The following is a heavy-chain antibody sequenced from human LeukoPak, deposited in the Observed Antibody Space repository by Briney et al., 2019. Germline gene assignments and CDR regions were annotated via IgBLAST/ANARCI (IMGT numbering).Heavy chain of an antibody. V-gene: IGHV4-34*01. D-gene: IGHD3-10*01. Sequence: SETLSLTCAVYGGPFSDYHWSWIRQSSGKGLDWIGEINDSGSALYNPSLMNRVTISVDMSKNHFSLNLTSVTAADTGVYYCGRGPHPHWPPMGNWGQGSLVTVSS. CDR2: INDSGSA. CDR1: GGPFSDYH. CDR3: GRGPHPHWPPMGN. J-gene: IGHJ4*02.